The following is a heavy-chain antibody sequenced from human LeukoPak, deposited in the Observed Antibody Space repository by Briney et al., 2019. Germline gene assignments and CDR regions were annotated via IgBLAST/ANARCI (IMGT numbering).Heavy chain of an antibody. V-gene: IGHV3-23*01. J-gene: IGHJ4*02. CDR2: ISGSGGST. D-gene: IGHD3-10*01. CDR1: GFTFSSYA. Sequence: GGSLSLSCAASGFTFSSYAMSWVRQAPGKGLERVSPISGSGGSTYYADSVKGRLTISRDNSKNTLYLQMNSLRAEDTAVYYCAKDGSGTPFDYWGQGTLVTVSS. CDR3: AKDGSGTPFDY.